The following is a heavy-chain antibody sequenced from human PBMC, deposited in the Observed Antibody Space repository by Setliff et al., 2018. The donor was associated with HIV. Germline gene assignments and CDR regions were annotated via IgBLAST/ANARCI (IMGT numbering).Heavy chain of an antibody. D-gene: IGHD6-13*01. J-gene: IGHJ5*02. CDR1: NGSISSGTFY. CDR2: INTSGSI. V-gene: IGHV4-61*02. CDR3: ARDFKRYNSPCRFDP. Sequence: PSETLSLTCTVSNGSISSGTFYWNWIRQPAGKGLEWIGRINTSGSINYNPSLKSRVTISVDKSQNQFSLKLSSVTAADTAVYYCARDFKRYNSPCRFDPWGQGTLVTVSS.